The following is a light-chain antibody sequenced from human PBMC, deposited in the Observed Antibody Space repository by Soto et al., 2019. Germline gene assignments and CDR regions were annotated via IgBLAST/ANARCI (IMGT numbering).Light chain of an antibody. CDR2: EGS. J-gene: IGLJ3*02. CDR1: NSDVGSYNL. Sequence: QSALTQPASVSGSPGQSITISCTGTNSDVGSYNLVSWYQQHPGKAPKVMIYEGSKRPSGVSNRFSGSKSGNTASLTISGLQAEDEADYYCCSYAASSTFVFGGGTKLTVL. V-gene: IGLV2-23*03. CDR3: CSYAASSTFV.